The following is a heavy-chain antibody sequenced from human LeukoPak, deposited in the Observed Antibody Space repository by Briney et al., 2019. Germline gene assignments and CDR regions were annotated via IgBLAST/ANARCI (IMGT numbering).Heavy chain of an antibody. CDR2: IYHSGST. CDR1: GGSISSSNW. CDR3: ARGRGYCSGGSCYAMDYYYYMDV. J-gene: IGHJ6*03. V-gene: IGHV4-4*02. Sequence: SETLSLTCAVSGGSISSSNWWSWVRQPPGKGLEWIGEIYHSGSTNYNPSLKSRVTISVDKSKNQFSLKLSSVTAADTAVYYCARGRGYCSGGSCYAMDYYYYMDVWGKGTTVTISS. D-gene: IGHD2-15*01.